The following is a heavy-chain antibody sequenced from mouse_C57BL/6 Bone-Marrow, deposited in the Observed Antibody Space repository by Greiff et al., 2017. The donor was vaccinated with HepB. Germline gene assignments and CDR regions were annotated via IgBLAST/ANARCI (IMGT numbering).Heavy chain of an antibody. V-gene: IGHV1-55*01. CDR1: GYTFTSYW. CDR2: IYPGSGST. CDR3: ARSGDYYGSSYEY. J-gene: IGHJ2*01. D-gene: IGHD1-1*01. Sequence: VQLQQPGAELVKPGASVKMSCKASGYTFTSYWITWVKQRPGQGLEWIGDIYPGSGSTNYNEKFKSKATLTVDTSSSTAYMQLSSLTSEDSAVYYCARSGDYYGSSYEYWGQGTTLTVSS.